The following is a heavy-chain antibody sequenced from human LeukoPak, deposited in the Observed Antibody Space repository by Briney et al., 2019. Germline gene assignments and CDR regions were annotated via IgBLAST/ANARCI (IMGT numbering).Heavy chain of an antibody. V-gene: IGHV3-7*01. CDR3: ARDNGVVHGVYYMDV. Sequence: GGSLRLSCAASGFTFSNYWMTWVRQAPGKGLEWVADIKQDGSGKLYVNSVRGRLTISRDNAKMSLFLQMNSLRAEDTAVYYCARDNGVVHGVYYMDVWGKGTTVTVS. CDR1: GFTFSNYW. CDR2: IKQDGSGK. D-gene: IGHD3-3*01. J-gene: IGHJ6*03.